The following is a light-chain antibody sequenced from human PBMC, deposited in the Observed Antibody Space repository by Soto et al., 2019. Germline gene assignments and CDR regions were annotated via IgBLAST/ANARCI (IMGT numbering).Light chain of an antibody. V-gene: IGLV2-14*01. CDR1: SSDVGGYNY. Sequence: QSALTQPASVSGSPGQSITISCTGTSSDVGGYNYVSWYQQHPGKAPKLMIYDVSNRPSGVSNRFSGSKSGNTASLTISGLQAEVEADYYCSSYTSSSTLDVFGGGTKVTVL. CDR3: SSYTSSSTLDV. J-gene: IGLJ2*01. CDR2: DVS.